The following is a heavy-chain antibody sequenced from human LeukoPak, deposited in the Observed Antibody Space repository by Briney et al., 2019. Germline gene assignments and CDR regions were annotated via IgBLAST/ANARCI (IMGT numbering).Heavy chain of an antibody. V-gene: IGHV4-59*08. Sequence: PSETLPLTCTASGGSISSYYWSWIRQPPGKGLEWIGYIYYSGSTNYNPSLKSRVTISVDTSKNQFSLKLSSVTAADTAVYYCARRLDGYNYHFDYWGQGTLVTVSS. CDR1: GGSISSYY. J-gene: IGHJ4*02. CDR2: IYYSGST. CDR3: ARRLDGYNYHFDY. D-gene: IGHD5-24*01.